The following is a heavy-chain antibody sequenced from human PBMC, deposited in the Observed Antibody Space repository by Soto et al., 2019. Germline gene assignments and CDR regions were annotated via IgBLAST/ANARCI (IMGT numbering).Heavy chain of an antibody. CDR1: GFTFSDYY. J-gene: IGHJ4*02. V-gene: IGHV3-11*01. CDR3: AGEKTAMVTVGY. D-gene: IGHD5-18*01. Sequence: GGSLRLSCAASGFTFSDYYMSWIRQAPGKGLEWVSYITSSGSTIYYADSVKGRFTISRDNAKNSLYLQMNSLRAEDTAVYYCAGEKTAMVTVGYWGQGTLVTVSS. CDR2: ITSSGSTI.